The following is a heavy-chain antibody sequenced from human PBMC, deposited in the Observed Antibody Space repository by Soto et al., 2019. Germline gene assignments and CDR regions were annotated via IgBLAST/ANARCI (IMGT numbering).Heavy chain of an antibody. V-gene: IGHV4-59*01. J-gene: IGHJ4*02. CDR1: GGSMRNYF. Sequence: SETLSLTCTVSGGSMRNYFWTWIRQPPGKGLEWIGYIHYSGTTSFFPSYNPSLRSRVTIAEDTSKNQFSLKLLSVTTADTAVYFCAAGEASSRNLAPYYLDFWGQGTLVTVS. D-gene: IGHD6-13*01. CDR2: IHYSGTT. CDR3: AAGEASSRNLAPYYLDF.